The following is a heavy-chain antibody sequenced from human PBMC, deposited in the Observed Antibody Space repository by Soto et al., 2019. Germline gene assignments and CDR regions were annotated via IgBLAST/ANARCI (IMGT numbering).Heavy chain of an antibody. D-gene: IGHD2-21*02. Sequence: QVRLVQSGAEVKKPGSSVKVSCQAAGATFSNYAIGWVRQAPGQGLEWMGGNILPFGTPNYAQKFQGRVTISADVFMTTAYMELSGTGSEDTALYCCYRGPDYDCCFDSWGRGTLLTVSS. CDR2: NILPFGTP. CDR1: GATFSNYA. V-gene: IGHV1-69*12. J-gene: IGHJ4*02. CDR3: YRGPDYDCCFDS.